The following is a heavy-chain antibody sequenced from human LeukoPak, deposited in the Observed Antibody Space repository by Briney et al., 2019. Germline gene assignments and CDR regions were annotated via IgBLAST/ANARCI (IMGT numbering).Heavy chain of an antibody. D-gene: IGHD2-2*01. CDR3: ARALGGKYQLPSGP. V-gene: IGHV4-39*07. Sequence: SSETLSLTCTVSGGSISSSSYYWGWIRQPPGKGLEWIGSIYYSGSTYYNPSLKSRVTISVDTSKNQFSLKLSSVTAADTAVYYCARALGGKYQLPSGPWGQGTLVTVSS. CDR2: IYYSGST. J-gene: IGHJ5*02. CDR1: GGSISSSSYY.